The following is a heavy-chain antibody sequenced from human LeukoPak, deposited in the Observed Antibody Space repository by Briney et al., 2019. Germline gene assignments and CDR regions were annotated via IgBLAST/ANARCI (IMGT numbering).Heavy chain of an antibody. V-gene: IGHV3-7*01. D-gene: IGHD5-24*01. CDR2: IKEDGSEK. CDR3: ATVGYIEMTTPLLDAFDM. Sequence: GGSLRLSCAASGFTFDDYGMSWVRQAPGKGLEWVANIKEDGSEKYYVDSVKGRFTISRDNAKNSLYLQMNSLRAEDTAVYYCATVGYIEMTTPLLDAFDMWGQGTMVTVSS. J-gene: IGHJ3*02. CDR1: GFTFDDYG.